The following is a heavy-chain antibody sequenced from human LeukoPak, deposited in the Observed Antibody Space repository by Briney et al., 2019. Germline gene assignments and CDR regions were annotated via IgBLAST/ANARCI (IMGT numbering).Heavy chain of an antibody. J-gene: IGHJ4*02. Sequence: SETLSLTCTVSGGSLGNYYWSWIRQPAGKGLEWIGRIYPTGHTHYNPSLKSRVTMSVDTSKNQFSLKMSSLTAADTAVYYCARITDPDYRSGWSGADYWGRGTQVTVSA. CDR2: IYPTGHT. D-gene: IGHD6-19*01. CDR1: GGSLGNYY. V-gene: IGHV4-4*07. CDR3: ARITDPDYRSGWSGADY.